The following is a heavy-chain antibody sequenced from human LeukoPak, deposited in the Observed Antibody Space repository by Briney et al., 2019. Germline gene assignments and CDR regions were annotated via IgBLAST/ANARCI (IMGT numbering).Heavy chain of an antibody. D-gene: IGHD3-3*01. J-gene: IGHJ4*02. Sequence: GGSLRLSCAASGFSFISYGMHWVRQAPGKGLDWVAFIRYDGSNKYYADSVKGRFTISIDNSKNTLYLQMNSLRAEDTAVYYCAKGITIFGVAPTGFDYWGQGTLVTVSS. V-gene: IGHV3-30*02. CDR1: GFSFISYG. CDR3: AKGITIFGVAPTGFDY. CDR2: IRYDGSNK.